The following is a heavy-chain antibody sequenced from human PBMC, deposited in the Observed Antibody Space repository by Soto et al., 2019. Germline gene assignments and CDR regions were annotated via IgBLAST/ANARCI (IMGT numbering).Heavy chain of an antibody. CDR2: ISAYNGNT. D-gene: IGHD6-6*01. J-gene: IGHJ4*02. CDR3: GRASTEARGGGFDY. Sequence: QVQLVQSGAEVKKPGASVKVSCKASGYTFTSYGISWGRQAPGQGLEWMGLISAYNGNTDYGQERQGGVTVTTDTSTSTAYMEQRSLRSDDTAVYYCGRASTEARGGGFDYWGQGTLVTVSS. V-gene: IGHV1-18*01. CDR1: GYTFTSYG.